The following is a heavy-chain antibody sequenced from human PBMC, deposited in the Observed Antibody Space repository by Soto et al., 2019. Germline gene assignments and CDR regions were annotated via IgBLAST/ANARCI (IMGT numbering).Heavy chain of an antibody. Sequence: GSGPTLVNPTQTLTLTCTFSGFSLITSGVGVGWIRQPPGKALEWLAFIYWDDDKRYSPSLRSRLTIAKDTSKNQVVLTMTEVDPVDTATYFCAHRRSGISQWNYGDFDYWGQGTQVXVSS. CDR2: IYWDDDK. CDR3: AHRRSGISQWNYGDFDY. J-gene: IGHJ4*02. D-gene: IGHD1-7*01. CDR1: GFSLITSGVG. V-gene: IGHV2-5*02.